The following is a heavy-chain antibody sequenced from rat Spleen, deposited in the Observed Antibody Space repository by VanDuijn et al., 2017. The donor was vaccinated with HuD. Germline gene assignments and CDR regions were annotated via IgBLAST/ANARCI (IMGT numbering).Heavy chain of an antibody. Sequence: EVQLVESGGGLVQPGRSLKLSCAASGFTFSDYAMAWVRQAPKKGLEWVATIIYDGSSTYYRDSVKGRFTISRDNAKSTLYLRMDSLRSEDTATYYCARSGYGGYYFDYWGQGVMVTVSS. D-gene: IGHD1-11*01. V-gene: IGHV5-17*01. CDR1: GFTFSDYA. CDR3: ARSGYGGYYFDY. CDR2: IIYDGSST. J-gene: IGHJ2*01.